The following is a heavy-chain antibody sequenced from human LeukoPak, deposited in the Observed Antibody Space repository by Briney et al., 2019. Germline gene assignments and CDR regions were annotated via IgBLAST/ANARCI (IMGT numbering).Heavy chain of an antibody. V-gene: IGHV4-39*07. D-gene: IGHD3-22*01. CDR1: GGSISSSSYY. Sequence: SETLSLTCTVSGGSISSSSYYWGWIRQPPGKGLEWIGRLYTSGNTRYNPSLKSRVTISKDTSKNQFSLELKSVTAADTAVYYCARDYYDSSGSINWFDPWGQGILVTVAS. J-gene: IGHJ5*02. CDR3: ARDYYDSSGSINWFDP. CDR2: LYTSGNT.